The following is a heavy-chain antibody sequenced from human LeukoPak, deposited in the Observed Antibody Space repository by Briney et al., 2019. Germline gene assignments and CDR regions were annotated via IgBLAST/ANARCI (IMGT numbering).Heavy chain of an antibody. V-gene: IGHV4-4*09. CDR1: GGSISSYY. D-gene: IGHD3-10*01. J-gene: IGHJ6*03. CDR3: ARQLKDHGSGSYPNYYYYYMDV. CDR2: IYTSGST. Sequence: SETLSLTCTVSGGSISSYYWSWIRQPPGKGLEWIGYIYTSGSTNYNPPLKSRVTISVDTSKNQFSLKLGSVTAADTAVYYCARQLKDHGSGSYPNYYYYYMDVWGKGTTVTVSS.